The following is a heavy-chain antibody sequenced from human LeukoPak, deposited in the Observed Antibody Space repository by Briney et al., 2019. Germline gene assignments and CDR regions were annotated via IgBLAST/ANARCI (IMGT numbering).Heavy chain of an antibody. J-gene: IGHJ4*02. CDR3: AKRGVVIRVILVGFHKEAYYFDS. CDR1: GFIFGAYA. CDR2: ISYDGSNK. Sequence: GGSLRLSCAASGFIFGAYALHWVRQAPGKGLEWVAVISYDGSNKYYVDSVKGRITISRDNPKNTLYLQMNSLRVEDTAVYFCAKRGVVIRVILVGFHKEAYYFDSWGQGALVTVSS. D-gene: IGHD3-22*01. V-gene: IGHV3-30*18.